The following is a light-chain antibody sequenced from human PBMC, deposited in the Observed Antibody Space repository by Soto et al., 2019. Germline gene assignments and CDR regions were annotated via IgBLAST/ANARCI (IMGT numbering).Light chain of an antibody. V-gene: IGLV1-40*01. CDR1: SSNIGAGYD. Sequence: QAVVTQPPSVSGAPGQRVTISCTGDSSNIGAGYDVHWYQQLPRTAPKLLIYGNSNRPSGVPDRFSGSKSGTSASLAITGLQAEDEADYYCQSYDNSLSGSRIFGGGTKLTVL. CDR3: QSYDNSLSGSRI. J-gene: IGLJ2*01. CDR2: GNS.